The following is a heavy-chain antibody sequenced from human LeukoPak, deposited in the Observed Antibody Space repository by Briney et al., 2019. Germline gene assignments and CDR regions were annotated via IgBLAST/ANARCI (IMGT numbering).Heavy chain of an antibody. Sequence: SETLSLTCTVSGGSISSYYWSWIRQPPGKGLEWIGYIYYSRSTIYSPSLQGRVTIKIDTSKNQFSLNLSSVTAADTAVYYCARSGEGGAYWGQGTLVTVSS. V-gene: IGHV4-59*01. CDR2: IYYSRST. J-gene: IGHJ4*02. D-gene: IGHD2-15*01. CDR3: ARSGEGGAY. CDR1: GGSISSYY.